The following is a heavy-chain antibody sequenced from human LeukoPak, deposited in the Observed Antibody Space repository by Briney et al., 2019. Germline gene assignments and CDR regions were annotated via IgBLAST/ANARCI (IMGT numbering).Heavy chain of an antibody. Sequence: PGGSLRLSCAASGFTFSTYGMHWVRQAPGKGLEWVALIWYDGSNKYYADSVKGRFTISRDNSNNTLYLQMSSLRAEDTAVYYCARDPVIVVVSHGAYGMDVWGQGTTVTVSS. J-gene: IGHJ6*02. CDR2: IWYDGSNK. V-gene: IGHV3-33*01. CDR3: ARDPVIVVVSHGAYGMDV. D-gene: IGHD3-22*01. CDR1: GFTFSTYG.